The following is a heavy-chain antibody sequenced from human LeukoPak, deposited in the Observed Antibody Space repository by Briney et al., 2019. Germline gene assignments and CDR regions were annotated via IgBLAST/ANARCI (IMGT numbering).Heavy chain of an antibody. J-gene: IGHJ4*02. D-gene: IGHD3-3*01. CDR1: GFTFSSYS. CDR2: ISSSSSYI. CDR3: ARATTIFGVVTHFDY. Sequence: PGGSLRLSCAASGFTFSSYSMNWVRQAPGKGLEWVSSISSSSSYIYYADSVKGRFTISRDNAENSLYLQMNSLRAEDTAVYYCARATTIFGVVTHFDYWGQGTLVTVSS. V-gene: IGHV3-21*01.